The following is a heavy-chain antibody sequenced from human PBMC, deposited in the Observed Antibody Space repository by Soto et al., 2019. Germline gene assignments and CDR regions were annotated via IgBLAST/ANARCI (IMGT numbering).Heavy chain of an antibody. Sequence: GGSLRLSCAASGFTFSSYWMTWVRQAPGKGLEWVANIKQDGSEKYYVDSVKGRFTISRDNAKNSLFLQMNSLRAEDTAVYYCARLGSGVLYYYDYWGKGTRVTVSS. J-gene: IGHJ4*02. D-gene: IGHD3-10*01. CDR3: ARLGSGVLYYYDY. CDR1: GFTFSSYW. V-gene: IGHV3-7*01. CDR2: IKQDGSEK.